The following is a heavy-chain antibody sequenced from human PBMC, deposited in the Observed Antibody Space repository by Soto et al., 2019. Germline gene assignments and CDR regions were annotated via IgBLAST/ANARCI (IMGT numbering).Heavy chain of an antibody. CDR1: GFTFDDYT. V-gene: IGHV3-43*01. D-gene: IGHD2-21*02. CDR2: ISWDDGST. J-gene: IGHJ4*02. Sequence: GGSLRLSCAASGFTFDDYTMHWVRQAPGKGLEWVSLISWDDGSTYYADSVKGRFTISRDNSKNSLYLQMNSLRTEDTALYYCAKDKRGGDELAYCGGDCYFFDYWGQGTLVTVSS. CDR3: AKDKRGGDELAYCGGDCYFFDY.